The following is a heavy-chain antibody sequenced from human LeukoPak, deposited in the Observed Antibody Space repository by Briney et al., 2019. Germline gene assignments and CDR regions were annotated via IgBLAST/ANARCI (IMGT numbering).Heavy chain of an antibody. CDR1: GGSISSGSYY. CDR3: ARDIVVVPAAIYYMDV. J-gene: IGHJ6*03. CDR2: IYYSGST. D-gene: IGHD2-2*01. V-gene: IGHV4-39*02. Sequence: SQTLSLTCTVSGGSISSGSYYWGWIRQPPGKGLEWIGSIYYSGSTYYNPSLKSRVTISVDTSKNQFSLKLSSVTAADTAVYYCARDIVVVPAAIYYMDVWGKGTTVTVSS.